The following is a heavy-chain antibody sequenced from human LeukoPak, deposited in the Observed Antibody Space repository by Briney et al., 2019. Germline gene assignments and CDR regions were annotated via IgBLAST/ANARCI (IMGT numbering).Heavy chain of an antibody. D-gene: IGHD6-6*01. J-gene: IGHJ4*02. CDR2: IKQDGSEK. V-gene: IGHV3-7*01. CDR1: GITLTSYA. Sequence: GGSLRLSCEASGITLTSYAMTWVRQAPGKGLEWVANIKQDGSEKYYVDSVKGRFTISRDNAKNSLYLQMNSLRAEDTAVYYCAREAGGYSSSSGTFDYWGQGTLVTVSS. CDR3: AREAGGYSSSSGTFDY.